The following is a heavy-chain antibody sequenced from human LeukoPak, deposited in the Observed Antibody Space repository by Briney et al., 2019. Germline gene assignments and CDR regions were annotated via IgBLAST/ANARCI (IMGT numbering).Heavy chain of an antibody. Sequence: AGGSLRLSCAASGFTFSNAWMSWVRQAPGKGLEWVGRIKSKTDGGTTDYAAPVKGRFTISRDDSKNTLYLQMNSLKTEDTAVYYCTTALRSDYEDLWGQGTLVTVSS. V-gene: IGHV3-15*01. D-gene: IGHD4-17*01. CDR2: IKSKTDGGTT. CDR3: TTALRSDYEDL. J-gene: IGHJ5*02. CDR1: GFTFSNAW.